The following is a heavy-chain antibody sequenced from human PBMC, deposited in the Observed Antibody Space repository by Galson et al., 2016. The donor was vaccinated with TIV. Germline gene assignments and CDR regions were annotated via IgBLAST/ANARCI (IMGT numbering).Heavy chain of an antibody. V-gene: IGHV3-74*03. CDR2: INSDSTII. D-gene: IGHD1-1*01. CDR3: SLTNWFNP. CDR1: GFKLSDYW. J-gene: IGHJ5*02. Sequence: SLRLSCAASGFKLSDYWMHWVRQAPGKGLVWVSCINSDSTIITYADSVRGRFTISRDNAKNTLYLQMNSLRVEDTAVYYCSLTNWFNPWGQGTLVTVSS.